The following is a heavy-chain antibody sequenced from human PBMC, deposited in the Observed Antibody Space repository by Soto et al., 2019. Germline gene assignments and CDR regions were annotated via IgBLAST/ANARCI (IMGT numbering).Heavy chain of an antibody. V-gene: IGHV3-30-3*01. J-gene: IGHJ4*02. D-gene: IGHD3-22*01. CDR1: GFTVSSYA. Sequence: WGSLRLSCAASGFTVSSYAMHWVRQAPGKGLEWVAVISYDGSNKYYADSVKGRFTISRDNSKNTLYLQMNSLRAEDTAVYYCARAPGYYDSSGYYAGLGTYLDNWGQGTLVTVSS. CDR2: ISYDGSNK. CDR3: ARAPGYYDSSGYYAGLGTYLDN.